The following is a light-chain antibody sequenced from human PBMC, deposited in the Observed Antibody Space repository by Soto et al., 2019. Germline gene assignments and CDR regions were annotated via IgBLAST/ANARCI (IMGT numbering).Light chain of an antibody. V-gene: IGKV3-20*01. CDR2: GAS. CDR1: QSVSSSY. J-gene: IGKJ2*01. Sequence: EIVLTQSPGTLSLSPGERATLSCRASQSVSSSYLAWYQQKPGQAPRLLIYGASSRATGIPDRFSGSGSGTAFTLTISRLEPEDFAVYYYQQYASSPVYTFGQGTKLDIK. CDR3: QQYASSPVYT.